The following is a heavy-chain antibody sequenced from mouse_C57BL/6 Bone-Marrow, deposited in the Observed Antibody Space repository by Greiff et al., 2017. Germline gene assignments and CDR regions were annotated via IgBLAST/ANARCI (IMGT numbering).Heavy chain of an antibody. CDR2: IDPETGGT. J-gene: IGHJ4*01. CDR1: GYTFTDYE. Sequence: VQGVESGAELVRPGASVTLSCKASGYTFTDYEMHWVKQTPVHGLEWIGAIDPETGGTAYNQKFKGKVILTADKSSSTAYMELRSLTSEDSAVYYCTEYDYDLYAMDYWGQGTSVTVSS. V-gene: IGHV1-15*01. CDR3: TEYDYDLYAMDY. D-gene: IGHD2-4*01.